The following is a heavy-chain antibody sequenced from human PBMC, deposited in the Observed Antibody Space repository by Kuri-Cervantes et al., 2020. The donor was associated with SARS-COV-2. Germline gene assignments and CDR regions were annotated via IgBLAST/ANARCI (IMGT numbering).Heavy chain of an antibody. CDR1: GGSISSYY. D-gene: IGHD5-24*01. J-gene: IGHJ6*03. CDR2: FSTSGTNK. CDR3: ARLTIYSSFSYIDV. Sequence: GESLKISCTVSGGSISSYYWSWIRQPAGKGLEWVSYFSTSGTNKYYTDSVKGRFTISRDNANNSLYLQMDSLRAEDTAVYYCARLTIYSSFSYIDVWGRGTSVTVSS. V-gene: IGHV3-11*04.